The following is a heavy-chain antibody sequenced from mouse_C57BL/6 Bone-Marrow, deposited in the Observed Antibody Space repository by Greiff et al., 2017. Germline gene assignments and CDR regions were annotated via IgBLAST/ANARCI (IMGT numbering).Heavy chain of an antibody. D-gene: IGHD1-1*01. CDR3: ARVYCGSHWYFDV. Sequence: QVQLKESDAELVKPGASVQISCKVSGYTFTDHTIHWMKQRPEQGLEWIGYIYPRDGSTKYNVTFKGKATLTADKSSSTAYMQLNSLTSEDSAVYFCARVYCGSHWYFDVWGTGTTVTVSS. J-gene: IGHJ1*03. V-gene: IGHV1-78*01. CDR2: IYPRDGST. CDR1: GYTFTDHT.